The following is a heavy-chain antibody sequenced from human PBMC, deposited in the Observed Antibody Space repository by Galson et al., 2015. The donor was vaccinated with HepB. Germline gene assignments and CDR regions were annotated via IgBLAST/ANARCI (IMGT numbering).Heavy chain of an antibody. Sequence: SLRLSCAASGFTFRSNWMYWVRQAPGKGLVWVSHISSDGSSTNYADSVKGRFTISRDNAKNTLYLQMNSLRAEDTAVYYCATGRGYLDLWGCGTLVTVSS. V-gene: IGHV3-74*01. J-gene: IGHJ2*01. CDR3: ATGRGYLDL. CDR2: ISSDGSST. CDR1: GFTFRSNW.